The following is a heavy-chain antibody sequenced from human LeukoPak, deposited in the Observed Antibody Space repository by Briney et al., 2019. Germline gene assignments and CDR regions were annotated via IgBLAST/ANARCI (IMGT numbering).Heavy chain of an antibody. D-gene: IGHD5-24*01. Sequence: GSLRLSCAASGFTFISYWMSWVRQAPGKGLEWVANIKQDGSEKYYVDSVKGRFTISRDNAKNSLYLQMNSLRAEDTAVYYCARKMTLDYWGQGTLVTVSS. CDR2: IKQDGSEK. CDR1: GFTFISYW. V-gene: IGHV3-7*01. J-gene: IGHJ4*02. CDR3: ARKMTLDY.